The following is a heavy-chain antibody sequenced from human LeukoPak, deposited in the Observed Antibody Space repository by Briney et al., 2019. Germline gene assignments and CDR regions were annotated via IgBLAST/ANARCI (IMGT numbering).Heavy chain of an antibody. J-gene: IGHJ3*02. CDR3: ARPGYYDSSGYYYVNAFDI. CDR2: IYYSGST. CDR1: GGSFSGYY. V-gene: IGHV4-39*01. Sequence: PSETLSLTCAVYGGSFSGYYWGWIRQPPGKGLEWIGSIYYSGSTYYNPSLKSRVTISVDTSKNQFSLKLSSVTAADTAVYYCARPGYYDSSGYYYVNAFDIWGQGTMVTVSS. D-gene: IGHD3-22*01.